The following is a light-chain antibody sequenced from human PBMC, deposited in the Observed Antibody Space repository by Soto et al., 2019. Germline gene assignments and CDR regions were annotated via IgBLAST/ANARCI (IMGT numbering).Light chain of an antibody. V-gene: IGKV1-5*01. CDR1: QSVSTW. CDR2: GAS. Sequence: DIQMTQSPSTLSASVGDRVTITCRASQSVSTWLAWYQQKPGKAPELLIYGASSLESGVPSRFSGSRSGTEFTLTISSLQPDDFATYSCLQYNRNSRAFGQGPKVEIK. CDR3: LQYNRNSRA. J-gene: IGKJ1*01.